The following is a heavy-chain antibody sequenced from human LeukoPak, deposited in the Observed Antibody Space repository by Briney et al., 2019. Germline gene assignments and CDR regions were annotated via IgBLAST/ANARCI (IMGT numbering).Heavy chain of an antibody. Sequence: PSETLTLTCAASGGSFSGFGCSWIRQPPGKGLEWIGEINHSGSTNYNPSLKRRVTLSVDTSKSQLSMKLSSVTAADTAVYNCARDRQSLEAFDIWGQGTLVTVSS. V-gene: IGHV4-34*01. CDR3: ARDRQSLEAFDI. CDR2: INHSGST. D-gene: IGHD3-9*01. J-gene: IGHJ4*02. CDR1: GGSFSGFG.